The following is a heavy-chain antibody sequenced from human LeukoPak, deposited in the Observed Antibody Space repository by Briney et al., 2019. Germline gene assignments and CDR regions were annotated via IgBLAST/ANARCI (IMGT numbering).Heavy chain of an antibody. CDR1: GFTFSSYE. J-gene: IGHJ4*02. CDR3: ARAYYDSSGDY. CDR2: ISSSGSTI. D-gene: IGHD3-22*01. V-gene: IGHV3-48*03. Sequence: TGGSLRLSYAASGFTFSSYEMNWVRQAPGKGLEWVSYISSSGSTIYYADSVKGRFTISRDNAKNSLYLQMNSLRAEDTAVYYCARAYYDSSGDYWGQGTLVTVSS.